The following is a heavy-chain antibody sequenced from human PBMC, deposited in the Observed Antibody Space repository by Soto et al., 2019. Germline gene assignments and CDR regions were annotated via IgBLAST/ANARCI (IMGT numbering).Heavy chain of an antibody. Sequence: QLQLVESGGGVVQRGGSLRLSCAASGFTFSSYGMHWVRQAPGKGLKWVAVIWYDGSNKYYADSVKGRYTISRDDSKNTVYLQMNSLGAEDTAVYYCTRDPLIAVAAYDAFDIWGQGTSVTVSS. D-gene: IGHD6-19*01. CDR2: IWYDGSNK. CDR3: TRDPLIAVAAYDAFDI. CDR1: GFTFSSYG. V-gene: IGHV3-33*01. J-gene: IGHJ3*02.